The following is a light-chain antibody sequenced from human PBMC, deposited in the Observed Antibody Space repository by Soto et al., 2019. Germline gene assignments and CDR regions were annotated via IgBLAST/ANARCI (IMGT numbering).Light chain of an antibody. J-gene: IGKJ1*01. CDR2: AAS. CDR1: QGISSY. Sequence: AIRMTQSPSSFSASTGDRVTITCRASQGISSYLAWYQQKPGKAPKLLIYAASTLQSGVPSRFSGSGSGTDFTLTISCLQSEDFATYYCQQYYSYPPATFGQGPKVEMK. CDR3: QQYYSYPPAT. V-gene: IGKV1-8*01.